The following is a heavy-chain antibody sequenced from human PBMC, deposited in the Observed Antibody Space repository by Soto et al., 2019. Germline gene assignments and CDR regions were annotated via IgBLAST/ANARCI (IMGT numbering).Heavy chain of an antibody. CDR2: IWYDGSNK. CDR1: GFTFSSYG. D-gene: IGHD6-19*01. Sequence: QVQLVESGGGVVQPGRSLRLSCAASGFTFSSYGMHWVRQAPGKGLEWVAVIWYDGSNKYYADSVKGRFTISRDNSKNTXDXXMNSLRAEDTAVYYCARGKRYSSGWLQVYYYGMDVWGQGTTVTVSS. V-gene: IGHV3-33*01. CDR3: ARGKRYSSGWLQVYYYGMDV. J-gene: IGHJ6*02.